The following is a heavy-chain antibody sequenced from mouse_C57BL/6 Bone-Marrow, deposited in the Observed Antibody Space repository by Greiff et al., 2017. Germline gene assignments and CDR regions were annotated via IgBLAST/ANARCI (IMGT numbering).Heavy chain of an antibody. V-gene: IGHV5-12*01. CDR2: ISNGGGST. CDR1: GFTFSDYY. D-gene: IGHD2-1*01. CDR3: ARGDLLWYPWFAY. J-gene: IGHJ3*01. Sequence: EVQVVESGGGLVQPGGSLKLSCAASGFTFSDYYMYWVRQTPEKRLEWVAYISNGGGSTYYPDTVKGRFTISRDNAKNTLYLQMSRLKSEDTAMYYCARGDLLWYPWFAYWGQGTLVTVSA.